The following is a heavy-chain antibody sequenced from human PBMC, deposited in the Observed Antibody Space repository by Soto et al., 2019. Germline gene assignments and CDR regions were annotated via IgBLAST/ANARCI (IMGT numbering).Heavy chain of an antibody. CDR3: ARVDAPDNGDYGNFDY. CDR2: IIPIFGTT. CDR1: GYTFSSYA. D-gene: IGHD4-17*01. V-gene: IGHV1-69*01. J-gene: IGHJ4*02. Sequence: QVQLVQSGAEVKKPGASVKVSCKASGYTFSSYAISWVRQAPGQGLEWMGGIIPIFGTTNYAQKFQGRVTITADESTSTAYMELSSLRSEDTAVYYCARVDAPDNGDYGNFDYWGQGTLVTVSS.